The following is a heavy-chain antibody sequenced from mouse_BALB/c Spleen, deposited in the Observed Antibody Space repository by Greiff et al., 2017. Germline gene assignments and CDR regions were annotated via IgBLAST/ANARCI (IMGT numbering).Heavy chain of an antibody. D-gene: IGHD2-14*01. CDR1: GFSLTSYG. CDR3: ARYYRFFIDY. V-gene: IGHV2-9*02. CDR2: IWAGGST. J-gene: IGHJ4*01. Sequence: VKLMESGPGLVAPSQSLSITCTVSGFSLTSYGVHWVRQPPGKGLEWLGVIWAGGSTNYHSALMSRLRISKDNSKSQVFLKMNSLQTDDTAMYYCARYYRFFIDYWGQGTSVTVSS.